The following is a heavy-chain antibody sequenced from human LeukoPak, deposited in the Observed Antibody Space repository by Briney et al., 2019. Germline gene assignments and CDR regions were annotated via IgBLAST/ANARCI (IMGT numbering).Heavy chain of an antibody. CDR1: GGTFSSYA. J-gene: IGHJ4*02. V-gene: IGHV1-69*13. Sequence: ASVKVSCKASGGTFSSYAISWVRQAPGQGLVWMGGIIPIFGTANYAQKFQGRVTITADESTSTAYMELSSLRSEYTAVYYCARAPSGGSGYYYYFDYWGQGTLVTVSS. CDR3: ARAPSGGSGYYYYFDY. D-gene: IGHD3-22*01. CDR2: IIPIFGTA.